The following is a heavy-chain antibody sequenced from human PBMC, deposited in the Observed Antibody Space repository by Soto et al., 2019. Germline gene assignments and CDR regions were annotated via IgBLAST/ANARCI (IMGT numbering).Heavy chain of an antibody. J-gene: IGHJ4*02. V-gene: IGHV3-7*01. Sequence: EVQLVESGGGLVQPGGSLRLSCAASGFTFSTSSMSWVRQAPGKGLEWVANIEQDGSEKNYVDSVKGRFTVSRDNAKNSLYLQMNGLRVEDTAVYYCAREGRGYCSSTTCPGIWGQGTLVTVSS. CDR3: AREGRGYCSSTTCPGI. CDR1: GFTFSTSS. CDR2: IEQDGSEK. D-gene: IGHD2-2*01.